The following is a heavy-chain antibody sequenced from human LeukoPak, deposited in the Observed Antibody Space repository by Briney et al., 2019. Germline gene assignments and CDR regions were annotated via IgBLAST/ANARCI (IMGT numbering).Heavy chain of an antibody. CDR1: GFIFTRYS. V-gene: IGHV3-21*01. Sequence: PWGSLRLSWTASGFIFTRYSMTWVRQAPGKGLEWVSTISSSSTNTYFGDSVRGRFTISRDNAQNSLYLQMNSLRAEDTAVYYCARVDTVFGVVTSDAFDIWGQGTMVTVSS. D-gene: IGHD3-3*01. CDR2: ISSSSTNT. CDR3: ARVDTVFGVVTSDAFDI. J-gene: IGHJ3*02.